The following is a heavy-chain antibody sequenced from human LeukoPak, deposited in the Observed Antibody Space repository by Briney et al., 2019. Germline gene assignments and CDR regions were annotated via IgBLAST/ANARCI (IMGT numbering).Heavy chain of an antibody. CDR3: ARVAREGYSSSWSHMDV. V-gene: IGHV1-2*02. CDR1: GYTFTGYY. Sequence: ASVTVSCKASGYTFTGYYMHWVRQAPGQGLEWMGWINPNSGGTNYAQKFQGRVTMTRDTSISTAYMELSRLRSDDTAVYYCARVAREGYSSSWSHMDVWGKGTTVTVSS. CDR2: INPNSGGT. D-gene: IGHD6-13*01. J-gene: IGHJ6*03.